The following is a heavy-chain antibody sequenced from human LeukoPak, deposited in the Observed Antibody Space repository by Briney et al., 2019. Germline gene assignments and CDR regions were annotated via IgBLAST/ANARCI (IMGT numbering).Heavy chain of an antibody. Sequence: GGSLRLSCAASGFTFSSYAMSWVRQAPGKGLEWVSTISTAGNTYYADSVKGRFTIFRDNSKNILYLQMSSLRVDDTAVYYCARDFSPSVAVAGADFWGQGTLVTVSS. V-gene: IGHV3-23*01. D-gene: IGHD6-19*01. CDR3: ARDFSPSVAVAGADF. CDR2: ISTAGNT. CDR1: GFTFSSYA. J-gene: IGHJ4*02.